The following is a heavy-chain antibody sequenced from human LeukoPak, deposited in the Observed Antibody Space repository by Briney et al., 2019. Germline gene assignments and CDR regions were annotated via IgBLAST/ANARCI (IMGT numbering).Heavy chain of an antibody. D-gene: IGHD1-7*01. CDR2: IIPIFGTA. Sequence: ASXKVSCKASGGTFISYAISWVRQAPGQGLEWMGRIIPIFGTANYAQKFQGRVTITTDESTSTAYMELSSLRSEDTAVYYCAREGLGITGTELAVGYLWGQGTLVAVSS. CDR3: AREGLGITGTELAVGYL. J-gene: IGHJ4*02. V-gene: IGHV1-69*05. CDR1: GGTFISYA.